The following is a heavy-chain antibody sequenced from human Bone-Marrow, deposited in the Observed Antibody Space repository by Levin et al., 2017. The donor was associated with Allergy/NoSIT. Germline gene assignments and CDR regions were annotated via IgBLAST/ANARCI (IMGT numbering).Heavy chain of an antibody. CDR3: ATYDSLGDAFDM. V-gene: IGHV3-66*01. CDR1: GSSVSDNF. J-gene: IGHJ3*02. D-gene: IGHD3-22*01. CDR2: IYRGGST. Sequence: ASVKVSCAVSGSSVSDNFLGWVRQAPGKGLEFVSIIYRGGSTFYADSVRGRFLISRDESKNILYLQMNSVRAEDTAVYYCATYDSLGDAFDMWGQGTMVIVSS.